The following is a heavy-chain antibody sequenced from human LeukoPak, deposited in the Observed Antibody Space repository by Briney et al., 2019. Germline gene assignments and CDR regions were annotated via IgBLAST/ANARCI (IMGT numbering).Heavy chain of an antibody. J-gene: IGHJ4*02. Sequence: GGSLRLSCSVSGFTFSTYVMHWVRQAPGKGLEYVSAISSNGDNTYYADSVKGRFTISRDNSKNTLYLQMNSLRAEDTAVYYCAGGSGWYKTPNYFDYWGQGTLVTVSS. CDR1: GFTFSTYV. CDR3: AGGSGWYKTPNYFDY. V-gene: IGHV3-64*04. CDR2: ISSNGDNT. D-gene: IGHD6-19*01.